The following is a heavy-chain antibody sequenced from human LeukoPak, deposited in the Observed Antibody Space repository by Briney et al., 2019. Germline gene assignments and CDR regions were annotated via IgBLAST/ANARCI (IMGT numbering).Heavy chain of an antibody. CDR1: GGPFSGYY. V-gene: IGHV4-34*01. J-gene: IGHJ4*02. D-gene: IGHD5-18*01. Sequence: PSETLSLTCAVYGGPFSGYYWSWIRQPPGKGLEWIGSIYYSGSTYYNPSLKSRVTISVDTSKNQFSLKLSSVTAADTAVYYCARHGYGSLPPLDYWGQGTLVTVSS. CDR3: ARHGYGSLPPLDY. CDR2: IYYSGST.